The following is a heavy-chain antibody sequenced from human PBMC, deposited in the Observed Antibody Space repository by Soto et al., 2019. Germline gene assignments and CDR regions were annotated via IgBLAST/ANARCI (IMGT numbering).Heavy chain of an antibody. Sequence: AGGSLRLSCSPSGFRFSDYYFSWIRQAPGKGLEWVSYISSSGHYTNYADSVKGRFTMSRDNVRNSLHPQMSSLRVEDTAVYYCVRELGGLDVWGRGTTVTVSS. D-gene: IGHD3-3*02. CDR2: ISSSGHYT. CDR3: VRELGGLDV. J-gene: IGHJ6*02. CDR1: GFRFSDYY. V-gene: IGHV3-11*05.